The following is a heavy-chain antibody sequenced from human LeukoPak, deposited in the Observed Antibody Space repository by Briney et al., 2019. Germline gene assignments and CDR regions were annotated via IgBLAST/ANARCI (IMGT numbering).Heavy chain of an antibody. J-gene: IGHJ4*02. CDR1: GLTFSSYG. D-gene: IGHD3-10*01. V-gene: IGHV3-23*01. Sequence: QTGGSLRLSCAASGLTFSSYGMSWVRQAPGRGLEWVSAISTTGGTTYYADSVKGRFTISRDNSKNTLYLQMNSLRAEDTAVYYCAKDWTLLWFGENDYWGQGTLVTVSS. CDR3: AKDWTLLWFGENDY. CDR2: ISTTGGTT.